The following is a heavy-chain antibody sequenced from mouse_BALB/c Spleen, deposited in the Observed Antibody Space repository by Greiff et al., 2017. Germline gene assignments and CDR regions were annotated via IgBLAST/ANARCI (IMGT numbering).Heavy chain of an antibody. V-gene: IGHV2-9-2*01. CDR2: IWTGGGT. J-gene: IGHJ3*01. CDR1: GFSLTSYD. CDR3: VRDGGSAWFAY. Sequence: VMLVESGPGLVAPSQSLSITCTVSGFSLTSYDISWIRQPPGKGLEWLGVIWTGGGTNYNSAFMSRLSISKDNSKSQVFLKMNSLQTDDTARDYCVRDGGSAWFAYWGQGTLVTVSA. D-gene: IGHD1-1*02.